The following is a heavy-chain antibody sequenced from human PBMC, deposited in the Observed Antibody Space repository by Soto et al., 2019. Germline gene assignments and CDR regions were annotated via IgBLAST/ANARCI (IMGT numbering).Heavy chain of an antibody. CDR1: GYSFTSYW. J-gene: IGHJ5*02. CDR3: ARRVFRCSSTSCHPGGFDP. CDR2: IYPGDSDT. D-gene: IGHD2-2*01. V-gene: IGHV5-51*01. Sequence: GESLKISCKGSGYSFTSYWIGWVRQMPGKGLEWMGIIYPGDSDTRYSPSFQGQVTISADKSISTAYLQWSSLKASDTAMYYCARRVFRCSSTSCHPGGFDPWGQGTLVTVSS.